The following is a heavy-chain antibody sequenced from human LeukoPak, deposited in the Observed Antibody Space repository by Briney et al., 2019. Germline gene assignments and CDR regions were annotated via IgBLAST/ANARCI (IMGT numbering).Heavy chain of an antibody. CDR3: ARDKYYYDSSGYYYFDY. J-gene: IGHJ4*02. Sequence: SETLSLTCAVSGGSISSSNWWSWVRQPPGKGLEWIGEINHSGSTNYNPSLKSRVTISVDTSKKQFSLKVSSVTAADTAVYYCARDKYYYDSSGYYYFDYWGQGTLVTVSS. V-gene: IGHV4-4*02. CDR2: INHSGST. CDR1: GGSISSSNW. D-gene: IGHD3-22*01.